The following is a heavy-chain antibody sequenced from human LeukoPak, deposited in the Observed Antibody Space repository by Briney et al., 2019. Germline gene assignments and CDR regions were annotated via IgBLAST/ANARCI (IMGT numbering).Heavy chain of an antibody. Sequence: ASVKVSCKASGYTFTSYGISWVRQAPGQGLEWMGWISAYNGNTNYAQKLQGRVTMTTDTSTSTAYMELSSLRSEDTAVYYCASVFDGSGSYYKGYYDSSGPFDYWGQGTLVTVPS. CDR1: GYTFTSYG. J-gene: IGHJ4*02. V-gene: IGHV1-18*01. CDR3: ASVFDGSGSYYKGYYDSSGPFDY. D-gene: IGHD3-10*01. CDR2: ISAYNGNT.